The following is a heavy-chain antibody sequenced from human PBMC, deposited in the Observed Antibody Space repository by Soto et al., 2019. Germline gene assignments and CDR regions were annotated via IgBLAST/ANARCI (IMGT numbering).Heavy chain of an antibody. V-gene: IGHV3-23*01. CDR1: GFSFSSFA. Sequence: GGSLRLSCGASGFSFSSFAMNWVRQAPGKGIERVSASGDSGASTYYADSVKGRFTDSRDNSRNTLYLQLNSSRADDTAVYYCAKGVELDVWGNWTTVTVSS. CDR2: SGDSGAST. J-gene: IGHJ6*04. CDR3: AKGVELDV. D-gene: IGHD1-26*01.